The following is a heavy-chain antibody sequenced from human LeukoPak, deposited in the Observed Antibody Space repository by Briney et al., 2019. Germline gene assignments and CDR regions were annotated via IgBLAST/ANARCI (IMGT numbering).Heavy chain of an antibody. CDR1: GFTFSGSA. D-gene: IGHD3-3*01. CDR2: IKQDGREK. CDR3: ARDRNSDFWSGYYTNYFDY. J-gene: IGHJ4*02. V-gene: IGHV3-7*01. Sequence: GGSLRLSCAASGFTFSGSAMHWVRQAPGKGVEWVAYIKQDGREKYYVDSVRGRFTISRENAKNSLYLQMNRLRAEDTAVYYCARDRNSDFWSGYYTNYFDYWGQGTLVTVSS.